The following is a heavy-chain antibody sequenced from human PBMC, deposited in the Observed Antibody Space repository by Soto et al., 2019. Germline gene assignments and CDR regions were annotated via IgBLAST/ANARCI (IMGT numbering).Heavy chain of an antibody. J-gene: IGHJ5*02. CDR1: CYTLSNYG. V-gene: IGHV1-18*04. CDR3: ARVAPGAEDWFGP. CDR2: ITLYSDGT. D-gene: IGHD2-2*01. Sequence: GASVKVCSETPCYTLSNYGSTWVRGAPRQTLQWLEWITLYSDGTNYAQKFQGRVSMPTDTSTTEAYMELRSLRSDHTGVYYCARVAPGAEDWFGPWGQGTLVTVS.